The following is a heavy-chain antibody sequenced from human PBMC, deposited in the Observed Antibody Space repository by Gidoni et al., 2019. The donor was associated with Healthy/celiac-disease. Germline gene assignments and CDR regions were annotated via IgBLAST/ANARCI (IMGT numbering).Heavy chain of an antibody. CDR1: GGSISSYY. D-gene: IGHD6-13*01. CDR2: IYYSGST. J-gene: IGHJ4*02. CDR3: ARGNSSSWPFDY. Sequence: QVQLQESGPGLAKPSETLSLTSPVSGGSISSYYWSWIRQPPGKGLEWIGYIYYSGSTNYNPSLKSRVTISVETSKNQFSLKLSSVTAADTAVYYCARGNSSSWPFDYWGQGTLVTVSS. V-gene: IGHV4-59*01.